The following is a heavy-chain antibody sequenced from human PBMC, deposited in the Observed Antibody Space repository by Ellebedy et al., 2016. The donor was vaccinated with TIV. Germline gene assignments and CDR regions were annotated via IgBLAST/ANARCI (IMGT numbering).Heavy chain of an antibody. CDR1: GGSVSRYF. CDR3: ARVHCSITTCDYYYMDV. D-gene: IGHD1-1*01. V-gene: IGHV4-4*07. CDR2: IFTSGSF. Sequence: SETLSLXCSVSGGSVSRYFWSWIRQPAGKGLEWIGRIFTSGSFNYNPSLMSRVTMSVVTSKNQISLMLNSVTAADTAVYYCARVHCSITTCDYYYMDVWGKGTTVTVSS. J-gene: IGHJ6*03.